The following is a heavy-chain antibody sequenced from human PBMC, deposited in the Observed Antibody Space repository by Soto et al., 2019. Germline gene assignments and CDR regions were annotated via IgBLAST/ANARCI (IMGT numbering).Heavy chain of an antibody. CDR1: GFTFSSYA. CDR2: ISGSGGST. J-gene: IGHJ4*02. CDR3: AKVAGGYSYGHFDY. V-gene: IGHV3-23*01. D-gene: IGHD5-18*01. Sequence: GGSLSLSCAASGFTFSSYAMSWVRPAPGKGLEWVSAISGSGGSTYYADSVKGRFTISRDNSKNTLYLQMNSLRAEDTAVYYCAKVAGGYSYGHFDYWGQGTLVTVSS.